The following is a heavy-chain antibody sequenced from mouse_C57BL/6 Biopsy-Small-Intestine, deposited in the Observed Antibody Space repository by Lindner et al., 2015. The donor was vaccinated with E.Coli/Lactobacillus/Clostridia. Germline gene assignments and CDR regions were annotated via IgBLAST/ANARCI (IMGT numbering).Heavy chain of an antibody. Sequence: VQLQESGAELVKPGASVKISCKVSGYAFSSYWMNWVQQRPGKGLEWIGQIYPGDGDTNYNGKFKGKATLTADKSSSTAYMQLSSLTSEDSAVYFCARGNYGSSYGYFDVWGTGTTVTVSS. D-gene: IGHD1-1*01. CDR1: GYAFSSYW. V-gene: IGHV1-80*01. J-gene: IGHJ1*03. CDR3: ARGNYGSSYGYFDV. CDR2: IYPGDGDT.